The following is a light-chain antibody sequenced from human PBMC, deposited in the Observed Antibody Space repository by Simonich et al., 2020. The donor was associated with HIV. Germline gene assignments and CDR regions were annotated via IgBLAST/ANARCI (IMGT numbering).Light chain of an antibody. Sequence: DIVMTQSPDSLAVSLGERATINCKSSQSVLYSSNNKNYLAWYQQKPGRPPKLLIYWASTRESGVPDRFSGSGSGTDFTLTISSLQAEDVAVYYCQQYYSTHHFGQGTRLEIK. CDR3: QQYYSTHH. J-gene: IGKJ5*01. CDR1: QSVLYSSNNKNY. CDR2: WAS. V-gene: IGKV4-1*01.